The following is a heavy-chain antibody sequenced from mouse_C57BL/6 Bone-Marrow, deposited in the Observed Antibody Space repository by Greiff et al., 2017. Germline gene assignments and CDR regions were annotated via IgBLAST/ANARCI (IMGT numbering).Heavy chain of an antibody. D-gene: IGHD1-1*01. Sequence: EVKLVESGGGLVQPGESLKLSCESNEYEFPSHDMSWVRKTPEKRLELVAAINSDGGSTYYPDTMERRFIISRDNAKKTLYLQMSSLRCEDTALYYCERHGDYGSSSYWYFDVWGTGTTVTVSS. CDR3: ERHGDYGSSSYWYFDV. V-gene: IGHV5-2*01. J-gene: IGHJ1*03. CDR2: INSDGGST. CDR1: EYEFPSHD.